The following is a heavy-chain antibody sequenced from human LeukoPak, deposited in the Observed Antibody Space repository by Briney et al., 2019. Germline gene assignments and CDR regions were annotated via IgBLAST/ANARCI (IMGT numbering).Heavy chain of an antibody. CDR1: GFSFSSAW. CDR2: IKSNTNGGTT. CDR3: TTEYWGSNY. D-gene: IGHD7-27*01. J-gene: IGHJ4*02. Sequence: GGSLRLTCAGSGFSFSSAWMNWVRQARGKGLEWVGLIKSNTNGGTTAYAAPVKGRFTISRDDSKNTLYLQMDSLKTEDTGVYYCTTEYWGSNYWGQGTLVTVSS. V-gene: IGHV3-15*07.